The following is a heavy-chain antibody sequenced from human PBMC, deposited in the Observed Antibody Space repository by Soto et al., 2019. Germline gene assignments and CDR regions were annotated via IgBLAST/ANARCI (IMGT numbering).Heavy chain of an antibody. V-gene: IGHV4-30-2*01. J-gene: IGHJ4*02. Sequence: SETLSLTCAVSGYSIISGGYYWNWIRQPPGKGLEWIGSIYDNGGTYYNPSLKIRVTISLDRSKNQFSLKLNSVTAADTAVFYCARLDAYNSFDYWGPGILVTVSS. CDR2: IYDNGGT. D-gene: IGHD2-2*01. CDR3: ARLDAYNSFDY. CDR1: GYSIISGGYY.